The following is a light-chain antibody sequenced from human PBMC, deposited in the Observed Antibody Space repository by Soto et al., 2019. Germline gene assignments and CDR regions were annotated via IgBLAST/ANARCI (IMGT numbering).Light chain of an antibody. CDR2: ATS. CDR3: HTYNSYSLHT. CDR1: QDIATY. J-gene: IGKJ2*01. Sequence: IPLTQSPSFLSASVGARVTIPCRARQDIATYLAWYQQKPGKAPKFLIYATSTFQSGVPSRFSGGGSGTEFTLTISSLQPEELATDYCHTYNSYSLHTFGQGTKLEIK. V-gene: IGKV1-9*01.